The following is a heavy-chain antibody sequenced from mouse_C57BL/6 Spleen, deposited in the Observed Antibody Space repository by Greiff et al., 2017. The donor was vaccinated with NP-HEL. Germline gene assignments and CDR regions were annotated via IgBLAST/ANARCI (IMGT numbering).Heavy chain of an antibody. CDR3: ACSGTGAMDY. CDR2: IRNKANGYTT. CDR1: GFTFTDYY. V-gene: IGHV7-3*01. D-gene: IGHD4-1*01. Sequence: EVQRVESGGGLVQPGGSLSLSCAASGFTFTDYYMSWVRQPPGKALEWLGFIRNKANGYTTEYSASVKGRFSSSTDNSQSILNLQMSTLRAEDNTTCYCACSGTGAMDYWGQGTSVTVSS. J-gene: IGHJ4*01.